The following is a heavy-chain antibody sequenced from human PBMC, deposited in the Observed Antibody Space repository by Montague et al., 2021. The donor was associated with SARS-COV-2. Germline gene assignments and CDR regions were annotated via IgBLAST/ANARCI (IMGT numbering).Heavy chain of an antibody. Sequence: SQTLSLTCTVSGGSVSSRSHFWSWIRQPAGKGLEWIGHIYATGSAKYNPSLESRVTISVDTSNNQFSLRLNSVTAADTAVYYCTRVVVVVPASPAPTLFDPWGQGILVTV. J-gene: IGHJ5*02. D-gene: IGHD2-15*01. CDR2: IYATGSA. CDR3: TRVVVVVPASPAPTLFDP. CDR1: GGSVSSRSHF. V-gene: IGHV4-61*09.